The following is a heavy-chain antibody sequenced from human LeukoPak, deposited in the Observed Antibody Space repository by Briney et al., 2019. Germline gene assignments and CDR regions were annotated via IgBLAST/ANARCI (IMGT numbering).Heavy chain of an antibody. D-gene: IGHD2-2*01. Sequence: GASVKVSCKASGYTFTGYYMHWVRQAPGQGLEWMGWINPNSGGTNYAQKFQGRVTMTRDTSISTAYMELSRLRSDDTAVYYCARGYCSSTSCYGEPDWGQGTLVTVSS. J-gene: IGHJ4*02. CDR3: ARGYCSSTSCYGEPD. CDR1: GYTFTGYY. CDR2: INPNSGGT. V-gene: IGHV1-2*02.